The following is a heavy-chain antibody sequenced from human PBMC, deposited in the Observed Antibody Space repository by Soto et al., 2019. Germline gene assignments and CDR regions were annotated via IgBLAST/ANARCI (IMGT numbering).Heavy chain of an antibody. J-gene: IGHJ4*02. V-gene: IGHV3-66*01. CDR1: GFTVSDNY. Sequence: GGSLRLSCAASGFTVSDNYMSWVRQAPGKGLEWVSIIYSGGSTYYTDSVKDRFTISRDSSNNTLYLQLNSLRGEDTAVYCCARGLVRAFFDYWGQGTLVTVSS. CDR3: ARGLVRAFFDY. D-gene: IGHD3-10*01. CDR2: IYSGGST.